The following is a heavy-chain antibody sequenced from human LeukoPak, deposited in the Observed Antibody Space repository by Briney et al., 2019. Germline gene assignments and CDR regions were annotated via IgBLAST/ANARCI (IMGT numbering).Heavy chain of an antibody. J-gene: IGHJ6*02. D-gene: IGHD2/OR15-2a*01. Sequence: SVKVSCKASGGTFSSYAISWVRQAPGQGLGWMGRIIPILGIANYAQKFQGRVTITADKSTSTAYMELSSLRSEDTAVYYCARNMGLFGMDVWGQGTTVTVSS. CDR3: ARNMGLFGMDV. V-gene: IGHV1-69*04. CDR1: GGTFSSYA. CDR2: IIPILGIA.